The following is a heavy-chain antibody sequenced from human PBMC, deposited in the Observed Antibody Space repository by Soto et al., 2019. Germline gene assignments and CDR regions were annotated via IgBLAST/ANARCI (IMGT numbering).Heavy chain of an antibody. CDR1: GFTFSSYS. CDR2: ISSSSSYI. V-gene: IGHV3-21*01. D-gene: IGHD5-12*01. J-gene: IGHJ6*02. CDR3: ARDRMATPDYYYYYGMDV. Sequence: GGSLRLSCAASGFTFSSYSMNWVRQAPGKGLEWVSSISSSSSYIYYADSVKGRFTISRDNAKNSLYLQMNSLRAEDTAVYYCARDRMATPDYYYYYGMDVWGQGTTVTVSS.